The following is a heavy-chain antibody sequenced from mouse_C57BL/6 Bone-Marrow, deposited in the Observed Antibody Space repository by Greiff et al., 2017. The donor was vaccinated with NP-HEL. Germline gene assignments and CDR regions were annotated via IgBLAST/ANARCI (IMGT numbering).Heavy chain of an antibody. CDR3: ARDYLFDD. J-gene: IGHJ2*01. V-gene: IGHV5-17*01. CDR1: GFTFSDYG. Sequence: EVQLVESGGGLVKPGGSLKLSCAASGFTFSDYGMHWVRQAPEKGLEWIAYISSCSSYIYYAHTVKGRFTISRDTAKNTLFLQMTSLRSEDTAMYYCARDYLFDDGGQGTTLTVSS. D-gene: IGHD5-5*01. CDR2: ISSCSSYI.